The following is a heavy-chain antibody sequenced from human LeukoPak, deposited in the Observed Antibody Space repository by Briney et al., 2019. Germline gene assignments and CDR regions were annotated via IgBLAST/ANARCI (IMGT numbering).Heavy chain of an antibody. V-gene: IGHV4-34*01. J-gene: IGHJ2*01. CDR3: SRGQPFGGYAKWYFDL. D-gene: IGHD5-12*01. Sequence: PSETLSLTCAVYGGSFSGYYWSWIRQPPGKGLEWIGEINHSGSTNYNPSLKSRVTISVDTSKNQFSLKLSSVTAADTAVYYCSRGQPFGGYAKWYFDLWGRGTLVTVSS. CDR2: INHSGST. CDR1: GGSFSGYY.